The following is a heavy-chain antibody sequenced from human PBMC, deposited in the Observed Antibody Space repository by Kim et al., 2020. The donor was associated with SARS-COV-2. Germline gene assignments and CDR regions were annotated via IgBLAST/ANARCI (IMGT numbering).Heavy chain of an antibody. V-gene: IGHV1-69*13. CDR2: IIPIFGTA. Sequence: SVKVSCKASGGTFSSYAISWVRQAPGQGLEWMGGIIPIFGTANYAQKFQGRVTITADESTSTAYMELSSLRSEDTAVYYCARDVTATRIVGATHPDYYGMDVWGQRTTVTVSS. D-gene: IGHD1-26*01. CDR1: GGTFSSYA. CDR3: ARDVTATRIVGATHPDYYGMDV. J-gene: IGHJ6*02.